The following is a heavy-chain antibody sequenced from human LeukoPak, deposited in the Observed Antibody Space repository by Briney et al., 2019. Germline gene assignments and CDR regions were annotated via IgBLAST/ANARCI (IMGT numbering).Heavy chain of an antibody. CDR1: GGSFSGYY. Sequence: SETLSLTCAVYGGSFSGYYWSWIRQPPGKGLEWIGEINHSGSTNYNPSFKSRVTISVDTSKNQFSLKLSSVTAADTAVYYCARHRCSGGSCYPMNWFDPWGQGTLVTVSS. V-gene: IGHV4-34*01. J-gene: IGHJ5*02. CDR2: INHSGST. D-gene: IGHD2-15*01. CDR3: ARHRCSGGSCYPMNWFDP.